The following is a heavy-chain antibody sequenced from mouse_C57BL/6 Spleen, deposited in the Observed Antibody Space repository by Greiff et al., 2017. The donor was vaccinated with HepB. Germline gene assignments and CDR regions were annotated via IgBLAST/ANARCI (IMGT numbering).Heavy chain of an antibody. CDR3: ARGGDYDYDVYYAMDY. D-gene: IGHD2-4*01. CDR2: INPSNGGT. CDR1: GYTFTSYW. J-gene: IGHJ4*01. V-gene: IGHV1-53*01. Sequence: QVQLQQPGTELVKPGASVKLSCKASGYTFTSYWMHWVKQRPGQGLEWIGNINPSNGGTNYNEKFKSKATLTVDKSSSTAYMQLSSLTSEDSAVYYCARGGDYDYDVYYAMDYWGQGTSVTVSS.